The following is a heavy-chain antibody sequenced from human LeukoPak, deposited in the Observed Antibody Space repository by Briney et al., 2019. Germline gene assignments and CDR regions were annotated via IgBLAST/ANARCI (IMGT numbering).Heavy chain of an antibody. CDR3: VRASWKWLSAAFDI. Sequence: SETLSLTCTVSGGSINSVDYYWTWIRQPPGKGLEWIGYVYYSGTTYYNPSLESRLTMSLSTPKNQFSLNLRSVTAADTAMHYCVRASWKWLSAAFDIWGQGTVVTVSS. V-gene: IGHV4-30-4*08. CDR1: GGSINSVDYY. J-gene: IGHJ3*02. CDR2: VYYSGTT. D-gene: IGHD3-22*01.